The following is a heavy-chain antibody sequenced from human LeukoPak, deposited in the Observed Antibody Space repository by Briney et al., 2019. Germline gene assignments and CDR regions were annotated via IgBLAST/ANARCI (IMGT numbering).Heavy chain of an antibody. V-gene: IGHV1-8*01. CDR2: MNPNSGNT. Sequence: ASVKVSCKASGYTFTSYDINWVRQATGQGLEWMGWMNPNSGNTGYAQKFQGRVTMTRNTSISTAYMELSSLRSEDTAVYYCARGSYYYDSSGYYTGDYWGQGTLVTVSS. CDR3: ARGSYYYDSSGYYTGDY. CDR1: GYTFTSYD. D-gene: IGHD3-22*01. J-gene: IGHJ4*02.